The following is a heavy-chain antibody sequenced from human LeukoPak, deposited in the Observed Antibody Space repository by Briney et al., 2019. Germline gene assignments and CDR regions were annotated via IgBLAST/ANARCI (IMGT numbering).Heavy chain of an antibody. CDR3: ARDRETYYDILTGYYTLGDAFDI. J-gene: IGHJ3*02. V-gene: IGHV3-23*01. D-gene: IGHD3-9*01. Sequence: GGSLTLSCAASGYTSNSYDMTWARQAPGKGLQYVSGISSSGGPAYYADSMKGRFTISRDNSKNTVYLQMNSLRAEDTAVYYCARDRETYYDILTGYYTLGDAFDIWGQGTMVTVSS. CDR1: GYTSNSYD. CDR2: ISSSGGPA.